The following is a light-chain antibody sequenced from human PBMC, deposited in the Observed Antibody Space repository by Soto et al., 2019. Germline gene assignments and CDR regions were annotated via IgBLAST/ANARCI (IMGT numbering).Light chain of an antibody. Sequence: DIQMTQSPSSLSSSVGDRVSITCRASQDIANFLAWYQQKPGKVPTLLIYASSILQSAVPSRFSGTASGTDFTLTISSLQPEDVATYYCQKYNSPPRTFGQGTKVEI. CDR1: QDIANF. CDR2: ASS. J-gene: IGKJ1*01. CDR3: QKYNSPPRT. V-gene: IGKV1-27*01.